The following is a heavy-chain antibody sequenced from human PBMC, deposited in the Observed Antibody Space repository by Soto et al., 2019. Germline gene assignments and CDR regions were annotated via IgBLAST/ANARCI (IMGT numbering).Heavy chain of an antibody. CDR2: SSHRGST. Sequence: SETLSLTCAVYGESFSGYYWSWIRQPPGKGLEWIGESSHRGSTNCSPSLESRVTISVDTSQNQFSLRLTSVTAADTAVYYCAGHSLQQSFTYWGQGTQVTVSS. D-gene: IGHD6-13*01. CDR3: AGHSLQQSFTY. V-gene: IGHV4-34*01. J-gene: IGHJ4*02. CDR1: GESFSGYY.